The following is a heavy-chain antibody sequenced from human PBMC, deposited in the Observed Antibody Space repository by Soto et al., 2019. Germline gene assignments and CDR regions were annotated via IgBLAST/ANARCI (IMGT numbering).Heavy chain of an antibody. V-gene: IGHV1-24*01. J-gene: IGHJ5*02. CDR2: FDPDEAET. Sequence: QVQLVQSGAEVKKPGASVKVSCKVSGYTLNEVAMHWVRQAPGKGLEWLGGFDPDEAETIYAQHFQGRVTMTEDTSTDSVYMELRSLRSADTAVYFCTTYHCDYNFDHRGQGTLVTVSS. CDR3: TTYHCDYNFDH. D-gene: IGHD4-17*01. CDR1: GYTLNEVA.